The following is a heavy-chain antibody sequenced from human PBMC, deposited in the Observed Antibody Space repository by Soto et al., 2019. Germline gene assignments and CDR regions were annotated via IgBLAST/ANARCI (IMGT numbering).Heavy chain of an antibody. Sequence: QVQLQESGPGLVKPSGTLSLTCAVSGGSISSSNWWSWVRQPPGKGLEWIGEIYHSGSTNYNPPLKSRGXXXVXXSKNQFSLKLSSVTAADTAVYYCARIAAAGTYFQHWGQGTLVTVSS. D-gene: IGHD6-13*01. J-gene: IGHJ1*01. CDR3: ARIAAAGTYFQH. CDR2: IYHSGST. V-gene: IGHV4-4*02. CDR1: GGSISSSNW.